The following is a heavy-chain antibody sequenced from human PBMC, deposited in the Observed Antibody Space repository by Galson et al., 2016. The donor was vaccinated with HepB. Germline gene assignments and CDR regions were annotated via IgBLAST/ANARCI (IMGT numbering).Heavy chain of an antibody. D-gene: IGHD1-26*01. V-gene: IGHV3-21*01. CDR3: ARLAGYGGGYYFDF. CDR2: ISPSSRYI. Sequence: SLRLSCAASGFTFNTYSINWVRQAPGKGLAWVSSISPSSRYIYYADSLKGRFTISRDDAKNSLFLQMNNLRAEDTAVYYCARLAGYGGGYYFDFWGQGTPVTVSS. J-gene: IGHJ4*02. CDR1: GFTFNTYS.